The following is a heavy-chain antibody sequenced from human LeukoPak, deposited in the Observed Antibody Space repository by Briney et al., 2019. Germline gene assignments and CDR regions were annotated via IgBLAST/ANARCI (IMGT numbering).Heavy chain of an antibody. CDR2: TYYRSKWYN. CDR1: GDSVSSNSVA. Sequence: SQTLSLTCAISGDSVSSNSVAWNWIRQSPSRGLEWLGRTYYRSKWYNDYAVSVKSRITINPDTSRNQFSLQLNSVTPEDTAVYYCARDPRDNYVWGSFYAFDIWGQGTMVTVSS. J-gene: IGHJ3*02. V-gene: IGHV6-1*01. CDR3: ARDPRDNYVWGSFYAFDI. D-gene: IGHD3-16*01.